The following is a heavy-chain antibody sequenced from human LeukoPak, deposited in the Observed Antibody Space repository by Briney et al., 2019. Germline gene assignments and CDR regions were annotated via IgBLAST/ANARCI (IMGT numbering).Heavy chain of an antibody. Sequence: SGTLSLTCIVSGGSISTYYWNWIRQPPGKGLEWIGYIYYTGSTNYNPSLRSRVTISVDTSKNQFSLKLTSVTAADTAVYYCARGTTVVTPWFDPWGQGTLVTVSS. V-gene: IGHV4-59*01. CDR1: GGSISTYY. J-gene: IGHJ5*02. D-gene: IGHD4-23*01. CDR2: IYYTGST. CDR3: ARGTTVVTPWFDP.